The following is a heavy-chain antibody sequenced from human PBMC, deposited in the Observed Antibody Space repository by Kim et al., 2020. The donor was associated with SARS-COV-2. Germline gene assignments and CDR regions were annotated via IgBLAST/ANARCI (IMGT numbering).Heavy chain of an antibody. D-gene: IGHD3-16*01. CDR1: GASISRTNW. Sequence: SETLSLTCVVSGASISRTNWWSWVRRPPGKGLDYVGEINEDGATSYNPSLRGRITISLDKSKSQFSLNLSPVSAADTAVYYCARNRHFEDLYHGFDFWGQGIMVTVSS. CDR2: INEDGAT. CDR3: ARNRHFEDLYHGFDF. V-gene: IGHV4-4*02. J-gene: IGHJ3*01.